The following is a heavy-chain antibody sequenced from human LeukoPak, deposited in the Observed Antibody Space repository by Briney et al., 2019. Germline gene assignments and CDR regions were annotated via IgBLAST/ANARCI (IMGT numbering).Heavy chain of an antibody. V-gene: IGHV3-23*01. CDR2: ISGSGGST. CDR1: GFTLSSYA. J-gene: IGHJ4*02. CDR3: AKGPRVPAAPLY. D-gene: IGHD2-2*01. Sequence: GGSLRLSCAASGFTLSSYAMSWVRQAPGKGLEWVSAISGSGGSTYYADSVKGRFTISRDNSKNTLYLQMNSLRAEDTAVYCCAKGPRVPAAPLYWGQGTLVTVSS.